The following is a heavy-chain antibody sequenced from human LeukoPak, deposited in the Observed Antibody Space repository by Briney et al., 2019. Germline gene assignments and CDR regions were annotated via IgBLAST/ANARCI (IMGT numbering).Heavy chain of an antibody. CDR2: IYSGGST. CDR1: GFTVSSNY. J-gene: IGHJ3*02. D-gene: IGHD3-9*01. Sequence: GGSLRLSCAASGFTVSSNYMSWVRQAPGKGLEWVSVIYSGGSTYYADSVKGRFTISRDNSKNTLYLQMNGLRAEDTAVYYCARDGPYDILTGHDAFDIWGQGTMVTVSS. CDR3: ARDGPYDILTGHDAFDI. V-gene: IGHV3-66*01.